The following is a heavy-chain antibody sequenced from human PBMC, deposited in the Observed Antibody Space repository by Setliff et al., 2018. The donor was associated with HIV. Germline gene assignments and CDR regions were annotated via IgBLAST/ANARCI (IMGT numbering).Heavy chain of an antibody. CDR1: GFTFSNAW. CDR3: TTEDPWLRFGH. Sequence: GVLRLSCAASGFTFSNAWMSWVRQAPGKGLEWVGRIKSKTDGETTDYAAPVKGRFNISRDDSKNTLYLQMNSLKTEDTAVYYCTTEDPWLRFGHWGQGTLVTVSS. CDR2: IKSKTDGETT. D-gene: IGHD5-12*01. V-gene: IGHV3-15*01. J-gene: IGHJ5*02.